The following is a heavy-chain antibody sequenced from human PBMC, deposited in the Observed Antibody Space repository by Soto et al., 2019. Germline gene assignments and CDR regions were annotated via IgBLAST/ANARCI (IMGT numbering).Heavy chain of an antibody. Sequence: QVQLVESGGGVVQPGRSLRLSCAASGFTFSNYALHWVRQAPGKGLEWVAIISYDGSNKFYADSVKGWFTISRDTSKNTLYLQMNSLRAEDTAVYYCARVLGGYPNFDYWGQGTLVTVSS. CDR2: ISYDGSNK. J-gene: IGHJ4*02. D-gene: IGHD3-22*01. CDR3: ARVLGGYPNFDY. CDR1: GFTFSNYA. V-gene: IGHV3-30-3*01.